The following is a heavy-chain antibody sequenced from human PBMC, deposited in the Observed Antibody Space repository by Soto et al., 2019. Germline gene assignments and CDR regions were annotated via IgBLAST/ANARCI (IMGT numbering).Heavy chain of an antibody. Sequence: GGSLRLSCAASGFTFSSYEMNWVRQAPGKGLEWVSYISSSGSTIYYADSVKGRFTISRDNAKNSLYLQMNSLRAEDTAVYYCARTHGGNSAEYFQHWGQGTLVTVSS. J-gene: IGHJ1*01. V-gene: IGHV3-48*03. D-gene: IGHD2-21*02. CDR1: GFTFSSYE. CDR3: ARTHGGNSAEYFQH. CDR2: ISSSGSTI.